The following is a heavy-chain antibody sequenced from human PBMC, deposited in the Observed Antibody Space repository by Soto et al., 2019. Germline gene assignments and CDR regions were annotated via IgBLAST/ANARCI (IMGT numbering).Heavy chain of an antibody. D-gene: IGHD1-26*01. CDR3: GRGRSGQIVVFY. J-gene: IGHJ4*02. CDR2: IGPDTGAT. CDR1: GYSFTGHY. Sequence: GASVKLSCKASGYSFTGHYIHWVRQAPEQGPEWMGEIGPDTGATRDAQKFQGRVTMTRDMSITTVYMELNNLSPDDTAVYYCGRGRSGQIVVFYWGQGTPVTVSS. V-gene: IGHV1-2*02.